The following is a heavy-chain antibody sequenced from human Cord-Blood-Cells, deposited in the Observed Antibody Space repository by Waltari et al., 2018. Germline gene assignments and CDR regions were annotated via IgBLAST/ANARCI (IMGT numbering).Heavy chain of an antibody. CDR3: ARVTRMHFDY. D-gene: IGHD3-16*01. V-gene: IGHV3-48*02. J-gene: IGHJ4*02. Sequence: EVQLVESGGGLVQPGGSLRLSCAASGFTFSSSSMNWVRQAPGKGLELVSYISNSSSTIYYADAVKGRFTIARDNAKNSLYLQMNSLRDEDTAVYYCARVTRMHFDYWGQGTLVTVSS. CDR1: GFTFSSSS. CDR2: ISNSSSTI.